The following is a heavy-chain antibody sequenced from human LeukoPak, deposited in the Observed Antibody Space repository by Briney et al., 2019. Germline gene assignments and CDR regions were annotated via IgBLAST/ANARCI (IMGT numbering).Heavy chain of an antibody. CDR1: GFTFSSYS. CDR3: AKGRTPIAVAGLDAFDI. Sequence: PGGSLRLSCAASGFTFSSYSMNWVRQAPGKGLEWVSSISSSSSYIYYADSVKGRFTISRDNAKNSLYLQMNSLRAEDTAVYYCAKGRTPIAVAGLDAFDIWGQGTMVTVSS. V-gene: IGHV3-21*04. J-gene: IGHJ3*02. D-gene: IGHD6-19*01. CDR2: ISSSSSYI.